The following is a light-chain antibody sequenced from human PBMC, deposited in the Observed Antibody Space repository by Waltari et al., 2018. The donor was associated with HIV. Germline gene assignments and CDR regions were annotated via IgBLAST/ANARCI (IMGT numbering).Light chain of an antibody. CDR2: GAS. CDR1: QSVSSSY. Sequence: EFVLTQSPGTLSLSPGERATLSCRASQSVSSSYLACDQQRPGQAPRLLIYGASSRAAGIPDRFTGSGSGTDFTLTIIRLEPEDFAVYYCQHFDTSLPKYTFGQGTKLEIK. CDR3: QHFDTSLPKYT. V-gene: IGKV3-20*01. J-gene: IGKJ2*01.